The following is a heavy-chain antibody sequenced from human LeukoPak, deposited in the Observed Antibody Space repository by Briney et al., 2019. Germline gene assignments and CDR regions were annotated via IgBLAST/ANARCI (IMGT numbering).Heavy chain of an antibody. J-gene: IGHJ4*02. CDR3: ARQTGSGLFTLP. CDR2: ISGSGTI. V-gene: IGHV4-4*07. Sequence: SETLSLTCIVSGGSINSYWSWIRQPAGKGLKWIGRISGSGTITYNPALQSRLTISIDTSKNQFSLKLMSVTATDTAMYYCARQTGSGLFTLPGGQGTLVTVSS. D-gene: IGHD3/OR15-3a*01. CDR1: GGSINSY.